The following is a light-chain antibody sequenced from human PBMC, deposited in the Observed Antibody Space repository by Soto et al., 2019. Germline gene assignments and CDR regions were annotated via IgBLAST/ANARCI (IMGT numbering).Light chain of an antibody. Sequence: IQLTQSPSSLSASVGDRVTITCRASRGIASSLAWYQQKPGKAPKLLIYAASTLQSGVPSRFSGSGSGTDFTLTITSLQPEDFATYYCQHLHTYPYTLGQGTKLEIK. CDR1: RGIASS. CDR3: QHLHTYPYT. CDR2: AAS. J-gene: IGKJ2*01. V-gene: IGKV1-9*01.